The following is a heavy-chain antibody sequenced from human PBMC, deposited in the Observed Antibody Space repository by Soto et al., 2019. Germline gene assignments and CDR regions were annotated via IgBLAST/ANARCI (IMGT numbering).Heavy chain of an antibody. V-gene: IGHV1-2*02. Sequence: ASVKVSCKTSGYTFTGYYIHWVRQAPGQGLEWMGWINPNSGGTNYAQKFQGRVTMTRDTSISTAYMEVSSLRSDDTAVYFCARGYFDYWGKRTLVTASS. CDR3: ARGYFDY. CDR2: INPNSGGT. J-gene: IGHJ4*02. CDR1: GYTFTGYY.